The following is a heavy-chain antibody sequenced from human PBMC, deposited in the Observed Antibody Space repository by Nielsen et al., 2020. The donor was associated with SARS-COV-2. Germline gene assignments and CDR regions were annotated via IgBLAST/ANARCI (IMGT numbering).Heavy chain of an antibody. CDR1: GDSIGSYY. CDR3: ARVRGHYYGSGSYERPFEY. Sequence: LETLSLTCTVSGDSIGSYYWNWIRQPPGKGLEWIGFTYHSGSTNYNPSLKSRVTISIDTSKNQFSLKLRSVTAADTAVYYCARVRGHYYGSGSYERPFEYWGQGTPVNVSS. D-gene: IGHD3-10*01. CDR2: TYHSGST. V-gene: IGHV4-59*12. J-gene: IGHJ4*02.